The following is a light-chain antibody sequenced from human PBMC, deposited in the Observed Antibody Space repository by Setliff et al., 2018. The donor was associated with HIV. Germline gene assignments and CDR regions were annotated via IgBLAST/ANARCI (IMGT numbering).Light chain of an antibody. V-gene: IGLV2-8*01. J-gene: IGLJ1*01. CDR2: EVN. CDR3: SSYAGNNIYV. CDR1: SGDVGGYNY. Sequence: QSALTQPPSASGSPGQSVTISCTGTSGDVGGYNYVSWYQQHPGKAPKLIIYEVNQRPSGVPDRFSGSKSGDTASLTVSGLQAEDEADYFCSSYAGNNIYVFGTGTRSPS.